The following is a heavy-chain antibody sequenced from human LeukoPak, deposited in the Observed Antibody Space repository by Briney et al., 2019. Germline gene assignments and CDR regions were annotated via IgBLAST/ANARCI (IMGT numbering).Heavy chain of an antibody. CDR2: ISSSGSTI. D-gene: IGHD4-17*01. J-gene: IGHJ3*02. CDR1: GFTFDKAW. CDR3: ARRKMTTVTTLMDDVFDI. V-gene: IGHV3-11*01. Sequence: GGSLRLSCAASGFTFDKAWMTWVRQAPGRGLEWVSYISSSGSTIYYADSVKGRFTISRDNAKHSLYLQMNSLRAEDTALYYCARRKMTTVTTLMDDVFDIWGQGTMVTVSS.